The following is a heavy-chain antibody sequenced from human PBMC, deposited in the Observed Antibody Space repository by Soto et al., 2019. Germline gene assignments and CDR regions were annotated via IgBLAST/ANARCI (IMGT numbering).Heavy chain of an antibody. CDR3: ARHRTVTTSDFDY. D-gene: IGHD4-17*01. V-gene: IGHV4-39*01. CDR1: GGSISSSSYY. J-gene: IGHJ4*02. CDR2: IYYSGST. Sequence: KTSETLSLTCTVSGGSISSSSYYWGWIRQPPGKGLEWIGSIYYSGSTYYNPSLKSRVTISVDTSKNQFSLKLSSVTAADTAVYYCARHRTVTTSDFDYWGQGTLVTVSS.